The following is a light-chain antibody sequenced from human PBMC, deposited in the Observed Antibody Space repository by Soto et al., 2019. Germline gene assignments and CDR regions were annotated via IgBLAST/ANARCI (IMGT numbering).Light chain of an antibody. CDR3: QQYNNWPKT. V-gene: IGKV3-15*01. J-gene: IGKJ2*01. CDR1: QSVSSN. CDR2: GAS. Sequence: EIVMTQSPATLSVSPGERATLSCRASQSVSSNLAWFQQRPGQAPRLLIYGASTRATGIPARFSGSGSGREFTLTISSLQSEDFAFYYCQQYNNWPKTFGQGTKLEIK.